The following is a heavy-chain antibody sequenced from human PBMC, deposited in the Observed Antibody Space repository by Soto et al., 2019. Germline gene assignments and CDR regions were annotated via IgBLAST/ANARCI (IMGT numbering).Heavy chain of an antibody. Sequence: SETLSLTCTVSGDSIRSYYWTWIRQPPGKGLELIGYIYYSGSTRYNPSLKSRVTISVDMSKNQFSLKLSSVIAADTAVYYCARAYGGFDNGLDVWGQGTTVTVSS. J-gene: IGHJ6*02. CDR3: ARAYGGFDNGLDV. CDR2: IYYSGST. CDR1: GDSIRSYY. D-gene: IGHD5-12*01. V-gene: IGHV4-59*01.